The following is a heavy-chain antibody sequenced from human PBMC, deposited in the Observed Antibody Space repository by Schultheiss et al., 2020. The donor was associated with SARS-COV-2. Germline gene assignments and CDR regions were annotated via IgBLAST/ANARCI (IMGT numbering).Heavy chain of an antibody. Sequence: SETLSLTCTVSGASISSYYWSWIRQPPGKGLEWIGYMYYSVNTWYNPSLKSRVTISGDTSKNQFSLRLGSVTAADTAVYYCARAARVEQLFSVRGGHLDYWGRGTQVTVSS. J-gene: IGHJ4*02. CDR1: GASISSYY. V-gene: IGHV4-59*01. CDR3: ARAARVEQLFSVRGGHLDY. D-gene: IGHD3-10*01. CDR2: MYYSVNT.